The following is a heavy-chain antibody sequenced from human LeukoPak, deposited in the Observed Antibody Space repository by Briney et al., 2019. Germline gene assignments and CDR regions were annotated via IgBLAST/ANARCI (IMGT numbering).Heavy chain of an antibody. Sequence: SETLSLTCTVSGGSISSYYWSWIRQPPGKGLEWIGSIYHSGSTYYNPSLKSRVTISVDTSKNQFSLKLSSVTAADTAVYYCAREGDYYDSSGHPPNWFDPWGQGTLVTVSS. CDR2: IYHSGST. V-gene: IGHV4-38-2*02. CDR3: AREGDYYDSSGHPPNWFDP. CDR1: GGSISSYY. J-gene: IGHJ5*02. D-gene: IGHD3-22*01.